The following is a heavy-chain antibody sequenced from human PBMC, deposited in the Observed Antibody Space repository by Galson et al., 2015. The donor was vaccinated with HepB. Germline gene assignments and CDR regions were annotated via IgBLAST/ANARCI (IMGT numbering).Heavy chain of an antibody. CDR1: GYSFTSYW. V-gene: IGHV5-51*01. CDR3: ARSGYIAAAGTGWYFDL. Sequence: QSGAEVKKPGESLKISCKGSGYSFTSYWIGWVRQMPGKGLEWMGIIYPGDSDTRYSPSFQGQVTISADKSISTAYLQWSSLKASDTAMYYCARSGYIAAAGTGWYFDLWGRGTLVTVSS. J-gene: IGHJ2*01. D-gene: IGHD6-13*01. CDR2: IYPGDSDT.